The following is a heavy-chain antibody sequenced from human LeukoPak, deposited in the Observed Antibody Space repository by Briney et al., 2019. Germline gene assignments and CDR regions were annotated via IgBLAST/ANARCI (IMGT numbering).Heavy chain of an antibody. CDR3: AREGYVDTATPGFDY. CDR1: GYTFTSYG. Sequence: GASVKVSCKASGYTFTSYGISWVRQAPGQGLEWMGWISAYNGNTNYAQKLQGRVTMTTDTSTSTAYMELRSLRSDDTAVYYCAREGYVDTATPGFDYWGQGTLVTVSS. V-gene: IGHV1-18*01. J-gene: IGHJ4*02. CDR2: ISAYNGNT. D-gene: IGHD5-18*01.